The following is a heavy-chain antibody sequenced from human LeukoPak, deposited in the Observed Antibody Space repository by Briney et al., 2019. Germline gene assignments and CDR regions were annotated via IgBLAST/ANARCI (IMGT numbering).Heavy chain of an antibody. D-gene: IGHD4-17*01. J-gene: IGHJ6*02. Sequence: SETLSLTCTVSGYSISSGYYWGWIRQPPGKGLEWIGYIYYSGSTNYNPSLKSRVTISVDTSKNQFSLKLSSVTAADTAVYYCARQMGASTSVYGDSLPYYYYYYGMDVWGQGTTVTVSS. CDR3: ARQMGASTSVYGDSLPYYYYYYGMDV. CDR2: IYYSGST. V-gene: IGHV4-38-2*02. CDR1: GYSISSGYY.